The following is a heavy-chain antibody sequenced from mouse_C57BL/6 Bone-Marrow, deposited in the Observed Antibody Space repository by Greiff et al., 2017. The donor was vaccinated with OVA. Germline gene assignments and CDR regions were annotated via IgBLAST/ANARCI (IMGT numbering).Heavy chain of an antibody. J-gene: IGHJ4*01. CDR1: GFTFTDYY. V-gene: IGHV7-3*01. CDR3: ARSPGRAMDY. Sequence: EVNVVESGGGLVQPGGSLSLSCAASGFTFTDYYMSWVRQPPGQALEWLGFIRNKANGYTTEYSASVKGRFTISRDNSQSILYLQMNALRAEDSATYYCARSPGRAMDYWGQGTSVTVSS. CDR2: IRNKANGYTT. D-gene: IGHD4-1*01.